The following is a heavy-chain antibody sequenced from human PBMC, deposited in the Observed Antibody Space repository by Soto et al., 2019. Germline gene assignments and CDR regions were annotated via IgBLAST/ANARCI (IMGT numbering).Heavy chain of an antibody. Sequence: QVQLVQSGAEVKKPGSSVKVSCKASGGTFSSYAISWVRQAPGQGLEWMGGIIPIFGTANYAQKFQGRVTITADESTRTAYMELSSLRSEDTAVYYCARDPRPYYYDSSGYSLYYFDYWGQGTLVTVSS. D-gene: IGHD3-22*01. V-gene: IGHV1-69*12. J-gene: IGHJ4*02. CDR3: ARDPRPYYYDSSGYSLYYFDY. CDR1: GGTFSSYA. CDR2: IIPIFGTA.